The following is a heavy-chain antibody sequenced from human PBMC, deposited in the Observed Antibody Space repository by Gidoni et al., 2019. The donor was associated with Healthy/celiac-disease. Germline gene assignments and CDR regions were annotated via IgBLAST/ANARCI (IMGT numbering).Heavy chain of an antibody. CDR2: IIPIFGTA. V-gene: IGHV1-69*01. D-gene: IGHD4-17*01. J-gene: IGHJ6*02. CDR1: GGTFSSYA. CDR3: ARDLIDYGDMGWVDYYYYGMDV. Sequence: QVQLVQSRAEVTKPGSSVKVSCKASGGTFSSYALSWLRQAPGQGLAWTGGIIPIFGTANYGQKFQGRVTITADESTSTAYMELSSLRSEDTAVYYCARDLIDYGDMGWVDYYYYGMDVWGQGTTVTVSS.